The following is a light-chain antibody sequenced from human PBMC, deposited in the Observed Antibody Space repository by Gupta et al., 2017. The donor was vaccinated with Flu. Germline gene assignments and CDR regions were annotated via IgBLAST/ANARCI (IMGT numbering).Light chain of an antibody. Sequence: DVVVTPSPLSLSVTLGQPVSISCRSSHSLVYSDGSTILHWFPQRPGQSPRRLIYLVSHRESGVPDKFSGSGSGTEFTLKISRVEAEDVGVYFCMQGAHWPWAFGQGTKVEI. J-gene: IGKJ1*01. CDR1: HSLVYSDGSTI. CDR3: MQGAHWPWA. CDR2: LVS. V-gene: IGKV2-30*01.